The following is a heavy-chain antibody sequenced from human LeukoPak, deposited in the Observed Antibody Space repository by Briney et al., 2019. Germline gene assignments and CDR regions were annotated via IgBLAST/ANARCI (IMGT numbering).Heavy chain of an antibody. V-gene: IGHV6-1*01. D-gene: IGHD3-10*01. CDR2: TYYRSKWYN. Sequence: SQTLSLTCAISGDSVSSNSAAWNWIRQSPSRGLEWLGRTYYRSKWYNDCAVSVKSRITINPDTSKNQFSLQLNSVTPEDTAVYYCARDLSRSYYYGSGRHYYYYYMDVWGKGTTVTVSS. CDR1: GDSVSSNSAA. J-gene: IGHJ6*03. CDR3: ARDLSRSYYYGSGRHYYYYYMDV.